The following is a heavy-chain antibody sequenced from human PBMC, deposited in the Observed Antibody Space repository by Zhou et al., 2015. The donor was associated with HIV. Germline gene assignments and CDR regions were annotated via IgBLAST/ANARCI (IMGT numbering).Heavy chain of an antibody. CDR1: GFTFSSYG. Sequence: QVQLVESGGGVVQPGRSLRLSCAASGFTFSSYGMHWVRQAPGKGLEWVAVIWYDGSNKYYADSVKGRFTISRDNSKNTLYLQMNSLRAEDTAVYYCAKDGGSYSLQSYFDYWGQGTLVTVSS. CDR2: IWYDGSNK. D-gene: IGHD1-26*01. CDR3: AKDGGSYSLQSYFDY. J-gene: IGHJ4*02. V-gene: IGHV3-33*06.